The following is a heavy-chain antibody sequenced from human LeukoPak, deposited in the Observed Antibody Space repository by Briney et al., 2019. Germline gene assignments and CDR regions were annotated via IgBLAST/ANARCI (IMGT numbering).Heavy chain of an antibody. D-gene: IGHD6-19*01. Sequence: GGSLRLSCAASGFTVSSNYMSWVRQAPGKGLEWVSGITGSGTTYYADSVKGRFSISRDNSKSTLFLQMNSLRAEDTAMYYCAKDLRWLAFDLWGQGTMVTVSS. CDR1: GFTVSSNY. CDR3: AKDLRWLAFDL. V-gene: IGHV3-53*01. CDR2: ITGSGTT. J-gene: IGHJ3*01.